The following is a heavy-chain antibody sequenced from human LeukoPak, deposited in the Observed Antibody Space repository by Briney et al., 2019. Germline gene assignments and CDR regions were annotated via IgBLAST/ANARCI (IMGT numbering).Heavy chain of an antibody. CDR3: ARDTTDYYDSSGPDAFDI. CDR1: GYTFTSYY. CDR2: INPSGGST. Sequence: ASVKVSCKASGYTFTSYYMHWVRQAPGQGLEWMGIINPSGGSTSYAQKFQGRVTMTRDTSTSTVYMELSSLRSEDTAVYYCARDTTDYYDSSGPDAFDIWGQGTMVTVSS. J-gene: IGHJ3*02. D-gene: IGHD3-22*01. V-gene: IGHV1-46*01.